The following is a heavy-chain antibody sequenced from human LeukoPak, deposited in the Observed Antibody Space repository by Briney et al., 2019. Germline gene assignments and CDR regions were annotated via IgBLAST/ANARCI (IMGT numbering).Heavy chain of an antibody. D-gene: IGHD3-3*01. CDR3: AKVKSGTRVVIIPYYFDY. V-gene: IGHV3-23*01. Sequence: PGGSLRLSCAASGFAFSNNAMSWVRQAPRKGLEWVSSISGSGDSTYYADSVRGRFTISRDNSKNTLYLQMNNLRAEDTAVYYGAKVKSGTRVVIIPYYFDYWGQGTLLTVSS. CDR2: ISGSGDST. CDR1: GFAFSNNA. J-gene: IGHJ4*02.